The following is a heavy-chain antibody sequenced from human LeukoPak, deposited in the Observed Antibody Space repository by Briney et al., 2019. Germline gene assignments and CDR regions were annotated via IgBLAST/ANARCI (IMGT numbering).Heavy chain of an antibody. CDR2: ISGSGGST. J-gene: IGHJ4*02. V-gene: IGHV3-23*01. D-gene: IGHD4-23*01. CDR1: GFTFSSYA. Sequence: GGSLRLSCAASGFTFSSYAMSWVRQAPGKGLEWVSAISGSGGSTYYADSVKGRFTISRDNSKNTLYLQMNSLRAEDTAIYYYAKERQGGNSYGDEAFYFDYWGQGTLVTVSS. CDR3: AKERQGGNSYGDEAFYFDY.